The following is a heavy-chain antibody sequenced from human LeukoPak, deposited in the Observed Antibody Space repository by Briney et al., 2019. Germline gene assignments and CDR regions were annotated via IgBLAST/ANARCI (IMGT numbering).Heavy chain of an antibody. V-gene: IGHV3-23*01. J-gene: IGHJ4*02. CDR3: ASLAGREHLKYYFDY. CDR1: GFTFSNYA. CDR2: ISSSGGST. D-gene: IGHD6-19*01. Sequence: GGSLRLSCAASGFTFSNYAMSWVRQAPGKGLEWVSAISSSGGSTYYADSVKGRFSISRDNSKNTLGLQMNSLGAEDTAVYYCASLAGREHLKYYFDYWGQGTLVTVS.